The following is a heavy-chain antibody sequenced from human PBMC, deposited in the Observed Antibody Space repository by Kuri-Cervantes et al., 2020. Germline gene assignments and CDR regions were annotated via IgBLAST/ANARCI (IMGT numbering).Heavy chain of an antibody. V-gene: IGHV3-33*01. CDR2: IWYGGSNK. CDR1: GFTFSNYG. CDR3: ARVGVVVAATRGDFDY. J-gene: IGHJ4*02. Sequence: GGSLRLSCAASGFTFSNYGMHWVRQAPGKGLEWVAVIWYGGSNKNYADSVKGRFTISRDNSKNTLSLQMNSLRVEDTAVYYCARVGVVVAATRGDFDYWGQGTLVTVSS. D-gene: IGHD2-15*01.